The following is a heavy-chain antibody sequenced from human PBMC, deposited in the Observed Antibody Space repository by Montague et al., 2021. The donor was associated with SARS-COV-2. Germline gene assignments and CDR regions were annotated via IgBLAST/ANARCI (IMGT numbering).Heavy chain of an antibody. J-gene: IGHJ4*02. CDR1: GGSIRSSSYY. Sequence: SETLSLTCTVSGGSIRSSSYYWGWIRQPPGKGLEWIGYIYYSGSTNYNPSLKSRVTISVDTSKNQFSLKLSSVTAADTAVYYCARHALGYFDWLNEGYFDYWGQGTLVTVSS. CDR3: ARHALGYFDWLNEGYFDY. D-gene: IGHD3-9*01. V-gene: IGHV4-61*05. CDR2: IYYSGST.